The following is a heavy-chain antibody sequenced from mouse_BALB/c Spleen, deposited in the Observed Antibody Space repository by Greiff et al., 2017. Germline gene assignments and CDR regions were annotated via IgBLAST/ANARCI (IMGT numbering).Heavy chain of an antibody. CDR2: ISTYYGDA. CDR3: ARNGNYVGAMDY. CDR1: GYTFTDYA. Sequence: QVQLKESGAELVRPGVSVKISCKGSGYTFTDYAMHWVKQSHAKSLEWIGVISTYYGDASYNQKFKGKATMTVDKSSSTAYMELARLTSEDSAIYYCARNGNYVGAMDYWGQGTSVTVSS. V-gene: IGHV1S137*01. D-gene: IGHD2-1*01. J-gene: IGHJ4*01.